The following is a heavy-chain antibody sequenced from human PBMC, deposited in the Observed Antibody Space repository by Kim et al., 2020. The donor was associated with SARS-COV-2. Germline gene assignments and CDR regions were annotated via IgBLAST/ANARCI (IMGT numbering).Heavy chain of an antibody. CDR2: ISSSSSTI. CDR3: ARGVYDSPLPIYYYYGMDV. D-gene: IGHD3-22*01. V-gene: IGHV3-48*02. J-gene: IGHJ6*02. Sequence: GGSLRLSCAASGFTFSSYSMNWVRQAPGKGLEWVSYISSSSSTIYYADSVKGRFTISRDNAKNSLYLQMNSLRDEDTAVYYCARGVYDSPLPIYYYYGMDVWGQGTTVTVSS. CDR1: GFTFSSYS.